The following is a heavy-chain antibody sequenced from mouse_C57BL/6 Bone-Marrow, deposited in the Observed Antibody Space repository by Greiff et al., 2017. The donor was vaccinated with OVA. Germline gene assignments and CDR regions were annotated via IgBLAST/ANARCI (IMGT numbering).Heavy chain of an antibody. J-gene: IGHJ2*01. CDR3: TTRGYYGSRTYYFDY. D-gene: IGHD1-1*01. Sequence: EVQLQESGAELVRPGASVKLSCTASGFNIKDDYMHWVKQRPEQGLEWIGWIDPENGDTEYASKFQGKATITADTSSNTAYLQLSSLTSEDTAVYYCTTRGYYGSRTYYFDYWGQGTTLTVSS. V-gene: IGHV14-4*01. CDR1: GFNIKDDY. CDR2: IDPENGDT.